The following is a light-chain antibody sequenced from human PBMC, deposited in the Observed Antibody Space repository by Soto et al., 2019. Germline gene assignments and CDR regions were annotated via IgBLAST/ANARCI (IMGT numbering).Light chain of an antibody. Sequence: QSVLTQSPSASASLGASVKLTCTPSSGHSSYTVAWHQQQPEKGPRYLMKVNSDGSHSKGDGIPDRFSGSSSGAERYLTISSLQSEDEADYYCQTWGTGIQVFGGGTKVTVL. CDR1: SGHSSYT. J-gene: IGLJ2*01. V-gene: IGLV4-69*01. CDR2: VNSDGSH. CDR3: QTWGTGIQV.